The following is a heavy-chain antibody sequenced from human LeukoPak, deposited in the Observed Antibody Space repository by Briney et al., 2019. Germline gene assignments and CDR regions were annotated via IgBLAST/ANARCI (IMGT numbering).Heavy chain of an antibody. CDR3: ARHVSSTTVVTSGFDY. V-gene: IGHV1-8*03. CDR1: GYTFTSYD. Sequence: GASVKVSCKASGYTFTSYDINWVRQATGQGLEWMGWMNPNSGNTGYAQKFQGRVTITRNTSISTAYMELSSLRSEDTAVYYCARHVSSTTVVTSGFDYWGQGTLVTVSS. D-gene: IGHD4-23*01. J-gene: IGHJ4*02. CDR2: MNPNSGNT.